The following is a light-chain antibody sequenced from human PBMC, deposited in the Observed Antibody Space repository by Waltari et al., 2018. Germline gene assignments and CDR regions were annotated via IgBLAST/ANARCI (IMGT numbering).Light chain of an antibody. CDR3: QQYNSFSTT. V-gene: IGKV1-5*03. Sequence: IQMTLSPSTLSASVGDRVTITCRASQSISVWLAWYQQKPGRAPKLLIFRASSLESGVPSRFSGSGSGTEFTLTISSLQPDDFATYYCQQYNSFSTTFGGGTKVESK. CDR1: QSISVW. J-gene: IGKJ4*01. CDR2: RAS.